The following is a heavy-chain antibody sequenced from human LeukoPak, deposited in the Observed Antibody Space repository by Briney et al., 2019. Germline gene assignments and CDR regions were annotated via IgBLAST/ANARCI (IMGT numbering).Heavy chain of an antibody. Sequence: PGGSLRLSCAASGFTFGTYAMHWVRQAPGKGLEWVAVISYDGSNKYYADSVKGRFTISRDNSKNTLYLQMNSLRTEDTAMHYCARDLRAIVLMVYVYGDDPGYMDVWGKGTTVTVSS. V-gene: IGHV3-30*04. D-gene: IGHD2-8*01. J-gene: IGHJ6*03. CDR1: GFTFGTYA. CDR3: ARDLRAIVLMVYVYGDDPGYMDV. CDR2: ISYDGSNK.